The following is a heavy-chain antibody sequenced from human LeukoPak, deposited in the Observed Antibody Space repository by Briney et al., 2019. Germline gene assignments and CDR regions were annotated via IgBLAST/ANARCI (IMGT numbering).Heavy chain of an antibody. CDR3: ASDGSNYYYCGSGTFDY. J-gene: IGHJ4*02. CDR1: GGTFSSYA. D-gene: IGHD3-10*01. V-gene: IGHV1-69*01. CDR2: IIPIFGTA. Sequence: SVKVSCKASGGTFSSYAISWVRQAPGQGLEWMGGIIPIFGTANYAQKFQGRVTITADESTSTAYMELSSLRSEDTAVYYCASDGSNYYYCGSGTFDYWGQGTLVTVSS.